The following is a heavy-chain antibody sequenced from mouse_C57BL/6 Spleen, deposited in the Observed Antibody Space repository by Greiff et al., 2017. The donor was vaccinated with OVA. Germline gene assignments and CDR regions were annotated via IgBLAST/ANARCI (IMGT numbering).Heavy chain of an antibody. CDR3: TRLMIKAWFAY. CDR1: GYTFTDYE. D-gene: IGHD2-4*01. CDR2: IDPETGGT. J-gene: IGHJ3*01. Sequence: QVQLQQSGAELVRPGASVTLSCKASGYTFTDYEMHWVKQTPVHGLEWIGAIDPETGGTAYNQKFKGKAILTADKSSSTAYMELRSLTSEDSAVYYCTRLMIKAWFAYWGQGTLVTVSA. V-gene: IGHV1-15*01.